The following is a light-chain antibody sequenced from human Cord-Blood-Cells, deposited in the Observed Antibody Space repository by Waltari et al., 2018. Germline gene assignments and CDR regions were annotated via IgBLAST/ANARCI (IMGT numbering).Light chain of an antibody. J-gene: IGLJ1*01. CDR1: SSDVGGYNY. Sequence: QSALTQPASVSGSPGQSITISCTGTSSDVGGYNYVSWYQQHPVKAPKRMIYDLSNRPSGVSNRFSGSKSGNTASLTISGLQAEDEADYYCSSYTSSSTLVFGTGTKVTVL. V-gene: IGLV2-14*03. CDR3: SSYTSSSTLV. CDR2: DLS.